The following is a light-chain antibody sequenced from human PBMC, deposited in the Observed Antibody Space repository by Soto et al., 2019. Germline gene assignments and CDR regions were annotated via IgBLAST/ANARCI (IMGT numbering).Light chain of an antibody. CDR2: RAS. CDR1: QTIGSC. V-gene: IGKV1-5*03. Sequence: DIQLTQFPSTLSASIGDRVTITCRATQTIGSCLAWYQQKPGKAPKLLIYRASSLETGVPSRFSGSGSGTEFTLTISSLQPDDFASYYCQEYKSYPPYTFGQGTRLEIK. J-gene: IGKJ2*01. CDR3: QEYKSYPPYT.